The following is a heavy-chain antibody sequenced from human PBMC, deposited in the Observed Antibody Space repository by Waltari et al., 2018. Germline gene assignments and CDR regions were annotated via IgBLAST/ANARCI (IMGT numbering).Heavy chain of an antibody. CDR1: GNTFTGYY. Sequence: QVQLVQSGAEVKKPGASVKVSCKASGNTFTGYYMHWVRQAPGQGLEWMGWINPNSGGTNYAQKCQGRVTMTRDTSISTAYMELSRLRSDDTAVYSCARGEGGQQWGQGTLVTVSS. D-gene: IGHD3-16*01. J-gene: IGHJ1*01. CDR2: INPNSGGT. CDR3: ARGEGGQQ. V-gene: IGHV1-2*02.